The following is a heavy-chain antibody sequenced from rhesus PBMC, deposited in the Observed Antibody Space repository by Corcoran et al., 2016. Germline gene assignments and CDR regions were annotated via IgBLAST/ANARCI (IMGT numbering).Heavy chain of an antibody. CDR1: GGSLSGGYD. J-gene: IGHJ4*01. V-gene: IGHV4-76*01. Sequence: QVQLQESGPGLVKPSETLSLTCAASGGSLSGGYDGSWFRPPPGKGLGWIGDIYGSSGSTNYNPSLKNRVTISKDTSKNQFSLKLSSVTAADTAVYYCVGLMVAGPVEYWGQGVLVTVSS. CDR2: IYGSSGST. D-gene: IGHD6-37*01. CDR3: VGLMVAGPVEY.